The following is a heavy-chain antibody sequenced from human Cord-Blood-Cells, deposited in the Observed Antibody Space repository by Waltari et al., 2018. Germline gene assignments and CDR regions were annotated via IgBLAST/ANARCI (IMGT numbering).Heavy chain of an antibody. CDR3: ARVDSSGYYYFAFDI. V-gene: IGHV4-39*01. Sequence: QLQLQESGPGLVKPSETLSFTCTVSGGSLCSSSYSWGRIRQPPGKGLEWIGSIYYSGSTYYNPSLKSRITISVDTSKNQFSLKLSSVTAADTAVYYCARVDSSGYYYFAFDIWGQGTMVTVSS. J-gene: IGHJ3*02. CDR1: GGSLCSSSYS. CDR2: IYYSGST. D-gene: IGHD3-22*01.